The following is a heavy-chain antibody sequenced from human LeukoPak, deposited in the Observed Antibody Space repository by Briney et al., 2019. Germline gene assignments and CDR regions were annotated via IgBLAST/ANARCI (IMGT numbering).Heavy chain of an antibody. CDR3: AARDSYGSGSYPIDY. J-gene: IGHJ4*02. CDR2: ISSRSTYI. V-gene: IGHV3-21*01. CDR1: GFTFSSYS. D-gene: IGHD3-10*01. Sequence: GGSLRLSCAASGFTFSSYSMNWVRQAPGKGLEWVSSISSRSTYIYYADSLKGRLTISRDNAKNSLYLQMNSLRAEDTAVYYCAARDSYGSGSYPIDYWGQGTLVTVSS.